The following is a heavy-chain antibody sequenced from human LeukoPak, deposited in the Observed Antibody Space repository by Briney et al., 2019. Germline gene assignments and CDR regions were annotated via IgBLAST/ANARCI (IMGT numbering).Heavy chain of an antibody. J-gene: IGHJ4*02. CDR1: GFTFSSYA. D-gene: IGHD3-22*01. CDR3: AIMHPYYDGSGYWLQ. CDR2: ISTSGGSS. V-gene: IGHV3-23*01. Sequence: PGESLRLSCAASGFTFSSYAMSWVRQAPGKGLEWVSGISTSGGSSSYADSVKGRFTISRDNPRNTLYMQMNSLKAEDTALYYCAIMHPYYDGSGYWLQWGQGTLVTVSS.